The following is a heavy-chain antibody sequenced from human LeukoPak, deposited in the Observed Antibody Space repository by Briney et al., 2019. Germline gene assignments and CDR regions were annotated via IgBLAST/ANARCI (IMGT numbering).Heavy chain of an antibody. Sequence: SGGSLRLSCAASGFTFSSYGMHWVRQAPGKGLEWVAVISYDGSNKYYADSVKGRFTISRDNSKNTLYLQMNSLRAEDTAVYYCASRVWSHYYFDYWGQGTLVTVSS. CDR2: ISYDGSNK. D-gene: IGHD3-10*01. J-gene: IGHJ4*02. CDR3: ASRVWSHYYFDY. V-gene: IGHV3-30*19. CDR1: GFTFSSYG.